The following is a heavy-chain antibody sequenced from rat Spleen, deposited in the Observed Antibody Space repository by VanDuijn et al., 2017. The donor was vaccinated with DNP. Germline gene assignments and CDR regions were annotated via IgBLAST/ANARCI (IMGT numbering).Heavy chain of an antibody. D-gene: IGHD1-12*01. Sequence: EVQLVESGGGLVQPGRSMKLSCVASGFIFSNYWMTWIRQAPTKGLEWVASISGGGGNTYYQDSVKGRFTISRDNAGSTLYLQVNSLRSEDTATYYCARHRTIMPYYYAMDAWGQGASVTVSS. V-gene: IGHV5-25*01. J-gene: IGHJ4*01. CDR1: GFIFSNYW. CDR2: ISGGGGNT. CDR3: ARHRTIMPYYYAMDA.